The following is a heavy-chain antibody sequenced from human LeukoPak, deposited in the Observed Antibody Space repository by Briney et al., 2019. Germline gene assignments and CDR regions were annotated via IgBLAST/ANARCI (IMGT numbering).Heavy chain of an antibody. CDR1: GYTFTSYY. Sequence: ASVKVSCKASGYTFTSYYMHWVRQAPGQGLERMGIINPSGGSTSYAQKFQGRVTMTRDTSTSTVYMELSSLRSEDTAVYYCARDHRCSSTSCYEWGYWGQGTLVTVSS. CDR3: ARDHRCSSTSCYEWGY. CDR2: INPSGGST. V-gene: IGHV1-46*01. J-gene: IGHJ4*02. D-gene: IGHD2-2*01.